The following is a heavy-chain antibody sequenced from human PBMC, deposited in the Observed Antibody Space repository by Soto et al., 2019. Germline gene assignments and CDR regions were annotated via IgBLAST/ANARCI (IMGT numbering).Heavy chain of an antibody. CDR3: ARQAAAGKYYYAMDV. V-gene: IGHV5-51*01. CDR1: GYSFTTYW. Sequence: PGESLKISCKGSGYSFTTYWIGWVRQMPGKGLEGMVIIYPGDSDTRYSPSFQGQVTISADKSINTTYLQWSSLKAPDTAIYYCARQAAAGKYYYAMDVWGQGTTVTVS. J-gene: IGHJ6*02. D-gene: IGHD6-13*01. CDR2: IYPGDSDT.